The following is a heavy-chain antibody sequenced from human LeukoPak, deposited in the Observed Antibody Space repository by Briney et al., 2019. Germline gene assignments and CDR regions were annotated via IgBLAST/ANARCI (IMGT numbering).Heavy chain of an antibody. D-gene: IGHD3-10*01. J-gene: IGHJ5*02. CDR1: GYTFTSYD. CDR3: ARGPSITMVRGVKFGWFDH. CDR2: MNPNSGNT. Sequence: ASVKVSCKASGYTFTSYDINWVRQATGQGLEWMGWMNPNSGNTGYAQKFQGRVTMTRNTSISTAYMELSSLRSEDTAVYYCARGPSITMVRGVKFGWFDHWGQGTLVTVSS. V-gene: IGHV1-8*01.